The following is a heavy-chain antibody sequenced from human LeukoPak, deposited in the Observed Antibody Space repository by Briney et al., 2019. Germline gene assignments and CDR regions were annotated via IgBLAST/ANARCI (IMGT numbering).Heavy chain of an antibody. Sequence: SETLSLTCAVSGYSISSGYCWGWIRQPPGKGLEWIGSIYHSGSTYYNPSLKSRVTISVDTSKNQFSLKLSSVTAADTAVYYCARKGKFPDTAVDYWGQGTLVTVST. CDR1: GYSISSGYC. D-gene: IGHD5-18*01. CDR2: IYHSGST. CDR3: ARKGKFPDTAVDY. J-gene: IGHJ4*02. V-gene: IGHV4-38-2*01.